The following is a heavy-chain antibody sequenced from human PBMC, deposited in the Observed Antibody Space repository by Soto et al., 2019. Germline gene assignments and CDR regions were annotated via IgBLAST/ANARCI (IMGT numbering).Heavy chain of an antibody. Sequence: EVQLVESGGGLVQPGGSLRLSCAASGFTFSRYWMHWVRKAPGKGLVWVSRINSDGSSTSYADSVKGRFTISRDNAKNTLYLQMNSLRAEDTAVYYCARETVTFEYGMDVWGQGTTVTVSS. CDR2: INSDGSST. J-gene: IGHJ6*02. CDR1: GFTFSRYW. D-gene: IGHD4-17*01. CDR3: ARETVTFEYGMDV. V-gene: IGHV3-74*01.